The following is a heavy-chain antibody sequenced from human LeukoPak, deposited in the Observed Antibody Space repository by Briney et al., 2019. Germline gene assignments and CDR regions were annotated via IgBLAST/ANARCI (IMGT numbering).Heavy chain of an antibody. V-gene: IGHV3-43*02. CDR1: GLNFDDSA. CDR2: ISADGGST. Sequence: GGSLRLSCVASGLNFDDSAMHWVRQAPGKGLEWVSLISADGGSTFSADSVKGRFSISRDNSKNSLYLQMNSLRSEDTAMYYCAKESGKFDYWGQGTLVAVSP. CDR3: AKESGKFDY. J-gene: IGHJ4*02.